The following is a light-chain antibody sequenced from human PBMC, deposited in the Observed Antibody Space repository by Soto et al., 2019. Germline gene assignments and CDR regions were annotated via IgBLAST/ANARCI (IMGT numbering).Light chain of an antibody. CDR2: DAS. Sequence: DIELTQSPPTLYQSVGERATISCRASQSVSSYFAWYQQKPGKAPRLLIYDASNRATGFPARFSGSGSGTVFTLTISRLAHEDFAVYYYQQFSCSPLTFGGGTKVDIK. CDR1: QSVSSY. CDR3: QQFSCSPLT. J-gene: IGKJ4*01. V-gene: IGKV3-11*01.